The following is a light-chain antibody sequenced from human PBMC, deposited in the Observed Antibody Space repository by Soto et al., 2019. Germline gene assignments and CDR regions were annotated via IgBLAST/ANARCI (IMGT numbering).Light chain of an antibody. V-gene: IGKV3-20*01. CDR2: GAS. J-gene: IGKJ2*01. Sequence: EIVLTQSPGTLSLSPGERATLSCRASQSVSNNYLAWYQQKPGQAPRLLIYGASSRATGIPDRLSGSGSGTDFTLTISRLEPEDFAVYYCQQYGSSPYTFGQGTKLVIK. CDR3: QQYGSSPYT. CDR1: QSVSNNY.